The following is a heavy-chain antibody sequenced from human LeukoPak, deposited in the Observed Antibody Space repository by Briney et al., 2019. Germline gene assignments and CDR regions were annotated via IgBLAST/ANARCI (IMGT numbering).Heavy chain of an antibody. D-gene: IGHD4-11*01. J-gene: IGHJ4*02. V-gene: IGHV3-7*03. CDR3: ATHLQYCSYARGLDD. CDR2: IQQDGSHK. Sequence: HGLSQSLSCAASGFTFNSYWMSWVRQAPGTGREWLAMIQQDGSHKYHVDSVKDRFTISRDNAKNPLYLQMNRVTAADTAVYYCATHLQYCSYARGLDDWGQGTPVAVSS. CDR1: GFTFNSYW.